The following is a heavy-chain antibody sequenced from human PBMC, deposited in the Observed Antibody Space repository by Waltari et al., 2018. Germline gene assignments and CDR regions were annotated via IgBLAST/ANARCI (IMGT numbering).Heavy chain of an antibody. V-gene: IGHV4-31*03. J-gene: IGHJ4*02. D-gene: IGHD5-12*01. CDR1: GGPVLSGGYY. CDR3: AREEWLQTITRPSDY. Sequence: QVQLQESGPGLVKPSQTLSLTCTVSGGPVLSGGYYWSWIRQHPGKGLEWIGYIYYSGSTYYNPSLKSRVTISVDTSKNQFSLKLSSVTAADTAVYYCAREEWLQTITRPSDYWGQGTLVTVSS. CDR2: IYYSGST.